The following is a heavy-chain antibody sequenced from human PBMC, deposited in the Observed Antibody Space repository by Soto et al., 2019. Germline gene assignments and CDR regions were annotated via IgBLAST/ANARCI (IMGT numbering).Heavy chain of an antibody. CDR1: GSTHTIYF. D-gene: IGHD1-26*01. Sequence: QVQLVQSGAEVKQPGASVRVSCKASGSTHTIYFIHWLRQAPGQGLEWMGWINSVSGGTNYAHKLQCRVTMTRDTSTTTAFRDLSGLRSDDTAVYYCARGGSYYAHWGQGTLVSVSS. CDR3: ARGGSYYAH. CDR2: INSVSGGT. J-gene: IGHJ4*02. V-gene: IGHV1-2*02.